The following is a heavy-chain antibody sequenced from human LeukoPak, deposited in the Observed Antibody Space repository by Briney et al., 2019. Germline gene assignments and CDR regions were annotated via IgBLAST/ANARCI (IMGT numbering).Heavy chain of an antibody. D-gene: IGHD2-2*02. CDR1: GGSISSYY. J-gene: IGHJ6*03. Sequence: PSETLSLTCTVSGGSISSYYWSWIRQPAGKGLDWIGRIYTSGSTNYNPSLKSRVTMSVDTSKNQFSLKLSSVTAADTAVYYCASLRKRYCSSTSCYNSYYYYYMDVWGKGTTVTVSS. CDR3: ASLRKRYCSSTSCYNSYYYYYMDV. CDR2: IYTSGST. V-gene: IGHV4-4*07.